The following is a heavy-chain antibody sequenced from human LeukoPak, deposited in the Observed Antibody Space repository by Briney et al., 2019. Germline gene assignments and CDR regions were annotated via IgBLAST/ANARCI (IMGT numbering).Heavy chain of an antibody. CDR2: ITYSGSI. Sequence: PSETLSLTCAVSGGSFSGKYWTWIRQPPGKGLEWIGEITYSGSIYYNPSLKSRVTISVDTSKNQFSLKLNSVTAADTAVYYCARRTVTAGDFDYWGQGTLVTVSS. V-gene: IGHV4-34*01. J-gene: IGHJ4*02. CDR1: GGSFSGKY. CDR3: ARRTVTAGDFDY. D-gene: IGHD4-11*01.